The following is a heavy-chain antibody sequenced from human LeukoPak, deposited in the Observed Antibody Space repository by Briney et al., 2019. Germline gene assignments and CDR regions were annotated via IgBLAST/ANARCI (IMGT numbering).Heavy chain of an antibody. J-gene: IGHJ5*02. V-gene: IGHV4-59*08. Sequence: SETLSLTCTVSGGSISSYYWSWIRQPPGKGLEWIGYIYYSGSTNYNPPLKSRVTISVDTSKNQFSLKLSSVTAADTAVYYCARHTIVVVPAAILSWFDPWGQGTLVTVSS. CDR3: ARHTIVVVPAAILSWFDP. CDR2: IYYSGST. D-gene: IGHD2-2*01. CDR1: GGSISSYY.